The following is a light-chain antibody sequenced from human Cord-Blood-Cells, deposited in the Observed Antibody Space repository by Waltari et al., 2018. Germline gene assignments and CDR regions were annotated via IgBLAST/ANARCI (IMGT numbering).Light chain of an antibody. CDR2: EGS. J-gene: IGLJ3*02. CDR3: CSYAGSSTV. Sequence: QSALTQPASVSGSPGQSITISCTRTSSDVGRYNLVSWYQPHPGKAPKLMIYEGSKRPSGVSNRFSGSKSGNTASLTISGLQAEDEADYYCCSYAGSSTVFGGGTKLTVL. V-gene: IGLV2-23*01. CDR1: SSDVGRYNL.